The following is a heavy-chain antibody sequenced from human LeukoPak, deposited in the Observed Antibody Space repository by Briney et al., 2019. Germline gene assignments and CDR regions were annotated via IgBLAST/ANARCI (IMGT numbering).Heavy chain of an antibody. CDR1: GGSLSSYY. J-gene: IGHJ4*02. Sequence: PSETLSLTCAVYGGSLSSYYWSWIRQSPGKGLEWIGSMYYSGSTYYKTSLKSRVTISADTPKNEFSLELSSVTAADTAVYYCARQYYDNTGYYYFDYWGQGTLVTVSS. CDR3: ARQYYDNTGYYYFDY. CDR2: MYYSGST. D-gene: IGHD3-22*01. V-gene: IGHV4-34*01.